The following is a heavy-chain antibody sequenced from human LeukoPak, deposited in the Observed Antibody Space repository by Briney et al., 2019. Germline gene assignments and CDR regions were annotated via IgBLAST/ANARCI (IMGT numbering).Heavy chain of an antibody. D-gene: IGHD3-10*01. CDR2: INHSGST. V-gene: IGHV4-34*01. Sequence: SETLSLTCAVYGGFFSGYYWSWIRQPPGKGLEWIEEINHSGSTNYNPSLKSRVTISVDTSKNQFSLKLSSVTAADTAVYYCARVCFYGSGSYSRFLLSLDYWGQGTLVTVSS. CDR3: ARVCFYGSGSYSRFLLSLDY. CDR1: GGFFSGYY. J-gene: IGHJ4*02.